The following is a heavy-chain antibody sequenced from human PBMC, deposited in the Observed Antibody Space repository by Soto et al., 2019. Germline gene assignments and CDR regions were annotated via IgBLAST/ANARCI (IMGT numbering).Heavy chain of an antibody. J-gene: IGHJ4*02. V-gene: IGHV5-51*01. D-gene: IGHD2-8*01. CDR2: IYPDDSDT. CDR1: GYTFIKTL. CDR3: ARLSSCSNGVCYKFDF. Sequence: VSPKICCQGSGYTFIKTLIGWVRLINGKGLEWLGFIYPDDSDTRYSPSFRAQVTISADRSINTAYLQWSGLKASDSAMYYCARLSSCSNGVCYKFDFCGPGLLVTRSS.